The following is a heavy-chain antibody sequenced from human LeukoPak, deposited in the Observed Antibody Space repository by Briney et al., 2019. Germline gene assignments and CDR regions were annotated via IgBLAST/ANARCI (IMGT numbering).Heavy chain of an antibody. V-gene: IGHV1-18*01. CDR2: IRVYNGNT. CDR3: ARDLSLGRHDYGEPFDY. J-gene: IGHJ4*02. D-gene: IGHD4-17*01. Sequence: SVTVSCTTSGYAFTDNGISWVWHAPPPGLEWMGWIRVYNGNTNYVKTFQGRVATTTDTSTSTAYMELMSLRSDDTAFYYCARDLSLGRHDYGEPFDYWGQGTLVTVSS. CDR1: GYAFTDNG.